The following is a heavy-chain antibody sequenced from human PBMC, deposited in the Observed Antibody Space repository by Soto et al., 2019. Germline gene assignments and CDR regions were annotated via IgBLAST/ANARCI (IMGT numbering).Heavy chain of an antibody. V-gene: IGHV5-51*01. Sequence: GESLKISCKGSGYRFSIYWIGWVRQMPGKGLEWVGNIYPGDSRSTYSPPFEGHVTISVDRSISTAYLQWNSLQASDTAIYYCARPASGGSRDAFDVWGQGTTVTVSS. CDR2: IYPGDSRS. CDR1: GYRFSIYW. CDR3: ARPASGGSRDAFDV. J-gene: IGHJ3*01. D-gene: IGHD2-15*01.